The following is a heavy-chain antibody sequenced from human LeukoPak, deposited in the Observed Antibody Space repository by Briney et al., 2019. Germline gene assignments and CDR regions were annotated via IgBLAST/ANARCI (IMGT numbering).Heavy chain of an antibody. J-gene: IGHJ4*02. CDR2: ISGNSGRT. CDR3: AKSTSSWERVDY. D-gene: IGHD6-13*01. V-gene: IGHV3-23*01. CDR1: GFTFSSYA. Sequence: GGSLRLSCAASGFTFSSYAMSWVRQAPGKGLEGVSSISGNSGRTYYADSVKGRFSISRDNSNNTLYLQMNSLRAEDAAVYYCAKSTSSWERVDYWGQGTLVTVSS.